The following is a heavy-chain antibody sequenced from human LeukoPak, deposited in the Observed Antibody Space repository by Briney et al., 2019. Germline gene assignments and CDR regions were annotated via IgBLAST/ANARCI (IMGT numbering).Heavy chain of an antibody. J-gene: IGHJ3*02. CDR3: ARDIKLGEPDAFDI. V-gene: IGHV1-69*13. CDR2: IIPIFGTA. D-gene: IGHD1-26*01. CDR1: GYTFTSYG. Sequence: ASVTVSCKASGYTFTSYGISWVRQAPGQGLEWMGGIIPIFGTANYAQKFQGRVTITADESTSTAYMELSSLRSEDTAVYYCARDIKLGEPDAFDIWGQGTMVTVSS.